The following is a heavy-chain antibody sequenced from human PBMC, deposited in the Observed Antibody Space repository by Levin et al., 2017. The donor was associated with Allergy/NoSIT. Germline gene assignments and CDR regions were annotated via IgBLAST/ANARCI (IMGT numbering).Heavy chain of an antibody. Sequence: GGSLRLSCAASGFTFSSYAMSWVRQAPGKGLEWVSAISGSGGSTYYADSVKGRFTISRDNSKNTLYLQMNSLRAEDTAVYYCAKASIVVVVAATPDAFDIWGQGTMVTVSS. CDR2: ISGSGGST. J-gene: IGHJ3*02. V-gene: IGHV3-23*01. CDR3: AKASIVVVVAATPDAFDI. D-gene: IGHD2-15*01. CDR1: GFTFSSYA.